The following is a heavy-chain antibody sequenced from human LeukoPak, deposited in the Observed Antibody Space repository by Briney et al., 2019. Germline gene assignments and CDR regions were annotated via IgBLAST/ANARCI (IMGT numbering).Heavy chain of an antibody. J-gene: IGHJ4*02. CDR1: GGSTSGHY. D-gene: IGHD2-21*01. V-gene: IGHV4-59*11. CDR2: IFYNRSS. CDR3: TIFPRC. Sequence: SETLSLTCPAPGGSTSGHYWTWIGQPPPKGLEWSGFIFYNRSSNYNPTLKRRVTISVDKSNNKISLKLNSVTASATALSFCTIFPRCWGQGTLVIVS.